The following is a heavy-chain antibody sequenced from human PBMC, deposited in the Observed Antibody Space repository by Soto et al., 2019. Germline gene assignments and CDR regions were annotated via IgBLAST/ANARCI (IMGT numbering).Heavy chain of an antibody. V-gene: IGHV3-33*01. J-gene: IGHJ6*02. Sequence: GGSLRLSCAASGFTFSSYGMHWVRQAPGKGLEWVAVIWYDGSNKYYADSVKGRFTISRDNSKNTLYLQMNSLRAEDTAVYYCARARPPPPRQYCSSTSCYYYYYGMDVWGQGTTVTVSS. D-gene: IGHD2-2*01. CDR3: ARARPPPPRQYCSSTSCYYYYYGMDV. CDR1: GFTFSSYG. CDR2: IWYDGSNK.